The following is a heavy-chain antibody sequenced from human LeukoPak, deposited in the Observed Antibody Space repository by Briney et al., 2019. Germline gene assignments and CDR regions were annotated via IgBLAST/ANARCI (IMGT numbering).Heavy chain of an antibody. CDR3: ARVGGDVQLERRERWAFDV. J-gene: IGHJ3*01. D-gene: IGHD1-1*01. CDR2: IYNSGST. V-gene: IGHV4-59*01. Sequence: SGTLSLICTVSGGSISSYYWSWIRQPPGKGLEWIGYIYNSGSTNYNPSLKSRVTISVDTSKNQFSLKLSSVTAADTAVYYCARVGGDVQLERRERWAFDVWGQGTMVTVSS. CDR1: GGSISSYY.